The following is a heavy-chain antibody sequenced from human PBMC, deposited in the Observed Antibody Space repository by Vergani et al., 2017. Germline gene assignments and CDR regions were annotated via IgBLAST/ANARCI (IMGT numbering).Heavy chain of an antibody. D-gene: IGHD5-12*01. CDR3: ARGGYGGYVPREYYFDY. CDR1: GGSISSYY. CDR2: IYYSGST. J-gene: IGHJ4*02. Sequence: QVQLQQWGAGLLKPSETLSLTCAVYGGSISSYYWSWIRQPPGKGLEWIGYIYYSGSTHYNPSLKSRVTISVDTSKNQFSLKLSSVTAADTAVYYCARGGYGGYVPREYYFDYWGQGTLVTVSS. V-gene: IGHV4-59*01.